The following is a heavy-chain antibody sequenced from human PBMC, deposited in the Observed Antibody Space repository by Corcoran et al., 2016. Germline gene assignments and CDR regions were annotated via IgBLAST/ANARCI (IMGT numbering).Heavy chain of an antibody. CDR1: GYTFTSYG. CDR2: ISAYNGNT. V-gene: IGHV1-18*01. D-gene: IGHD6-25*01. CDR3: ARSPTERQRLAYTLDY. Sequence: QVQLVQSGAEVKKPGASVKVSCKASGYTFTSYGISWVRQAPGQGLEWMGWISAYNGNTNYAQKLQGRVTMTTDTSTSTAYMELRSLRSDDTAVYLCARSPTERQRLAYTLDYWGQGTLVTVSS. J-gene: IGHJ4*02.